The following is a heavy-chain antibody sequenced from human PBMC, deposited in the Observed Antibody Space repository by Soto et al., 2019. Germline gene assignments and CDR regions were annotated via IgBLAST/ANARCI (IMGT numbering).Heavy chain of an antibody. CDR1: GGSINNFH. D-gene: IGHD5-18*01. V-gene: IGHV4-59*01. Sequence: SETLSLTCSVSGGSINNFHWSWIRQPPGKGLEWIGFVFYSGRTTYNPSLQSRVTISVDTSHNHFSLKLRSVTAADTATYYCARIKSGYSYGSIIDFWGQGKLVTVS. J-gene: IGHJ4*02. CDR3: ARIKSGYSYGSIIDF. CDR2: VFYSGRT.